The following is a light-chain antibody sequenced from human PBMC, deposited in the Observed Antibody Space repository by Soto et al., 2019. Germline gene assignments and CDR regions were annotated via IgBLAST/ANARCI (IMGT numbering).Light chain of an antibody. CDR2: EVS. CDR1: SSDVGGYSR. J-gene: IGLJ1*01. V-gene: IGLV2-14*01. Sequence: LTQPASVSGSPGQSITISCTGTSSDVGGYSRVSWHQHHPGKAPKLIIYEVSDRPSGVSNRFSGSKSGNTASLTISGLQAEDEADYYCNSYTSSNTRVFGTGTKVTVL. CDR3: NSYTSSNTRV.